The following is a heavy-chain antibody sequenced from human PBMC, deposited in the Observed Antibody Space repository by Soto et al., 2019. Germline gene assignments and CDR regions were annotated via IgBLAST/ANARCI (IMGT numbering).Heavy chain of an antibody. J-gene: IGHJ6*04. V-gene: IGHV1-18*01. Sequence: GASVKVSCKASGYTFTSYGISWVRQAPGQGLEWMGWISGYNGNRNYAQKLQGRVTMTTDTSTGTAYMELKSLRSDDTAAYYCARDLPQQWRPRGGSYNYYGMDVWGEGTTVTVPS. D-gene: IGHD2-8*01. CDR1: GYTFTSYG. CDR3: ARDLPQQWRPRGGSYNYYGMDV. CDR2: ISGYNGNR.